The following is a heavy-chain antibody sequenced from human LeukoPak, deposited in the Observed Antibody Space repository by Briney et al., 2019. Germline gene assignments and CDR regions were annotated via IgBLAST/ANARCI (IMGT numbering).Heavy chain of an antibody. Sequence: VASVSVSCKASGYTFTSYGISWVRQAPGQGLEWMGWMNPNSGNTGYAQKFQGRVTISMNTSISTAYMELSSLRSEDTAVYYCARGFWGGSYFDAFDIWGQGTMVTVSS. D-gene: IGHD1-26*01. CDR3: ARGFWGGSYFDAFDI. J-gene: IGHJ3*02. CDR1: GYTFTSYG. V-gene: IGHV1-8*03. CDR2: MNPNSGNT.